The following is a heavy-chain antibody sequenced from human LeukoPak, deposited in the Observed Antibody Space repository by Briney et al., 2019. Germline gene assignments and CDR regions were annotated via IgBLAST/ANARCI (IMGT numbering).Heavy chain of an antibody. CDR1: GFTFSSYA. Sequence: GGSLRLSCAASGFTFSSYAMHWVRQAPGKGLEWVAVISYDGSNKYYADSVKGRFTISRDNSKNTLYLQMNSLRAEDTAVYYCARFGVENKRWLVRGYFDYWGQGTLVTVSS. CDR2: ISYDGSNK. J-gene: IGHJ4*02. CDR3: ARFGVENKRWLVRGYFDY. V-gene: IGHV3-30-3*01. D-gene: IGHD6-19*01.